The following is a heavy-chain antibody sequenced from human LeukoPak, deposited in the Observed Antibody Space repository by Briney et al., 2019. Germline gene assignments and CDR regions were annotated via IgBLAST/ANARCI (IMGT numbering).Heavy chain of an antibody. CDR3: ARYSSSWDDAFDI. CDR2: FSAYNGST. D-gene: IGHD6-13*01. Sequence: ASVKVSCKASGYTFTSYDISWVRQAPGQGLECMGWFSAYNGSTNYAQKLQGRVTMTTDTSTSTAYMELRSLRSDDTAVYYCARYSSSWDDAFDIWGQGTMVTVSS. V-gene: IGHV1-18*01. J-gene: IGHJ3*02. CDR1: GYTFTSYD.